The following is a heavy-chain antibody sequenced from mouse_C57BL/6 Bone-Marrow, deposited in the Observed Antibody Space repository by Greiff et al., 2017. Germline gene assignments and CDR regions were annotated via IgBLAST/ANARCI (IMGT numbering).Heavy chain of an antibody. CDR3: ARSGVPYAMDY. V-gene: IGHV1-69*01. J-gene: IGHJ4*01. CDR2: IDPSDSYT. D-gene: IGHD3-1*01. Sequence: QVQLQQPGAELVMPGASVKLSCKASGYTFTSYWMHWVKQRPGQGLEWIGEIDPSDSYTNYNQKFKGKSTLTVDKSSSTAYMQLSSLTSEDSAVYYCARSGVPYAMDYWGQGTSVTVSS. CDR1: GYTFTSYW.